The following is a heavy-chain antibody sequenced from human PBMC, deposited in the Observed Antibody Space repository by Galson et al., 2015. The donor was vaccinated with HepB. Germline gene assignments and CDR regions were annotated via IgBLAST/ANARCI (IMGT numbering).Heavy chain of an antibody. CDR3: ASDVDYYDSSGYLSH. CDR1: GYSFTSHW. D-gene: IGHD3-22*01. Sequence: QSGAEVKKPGESLKISCKGSGYSFTSHWIGWVRQMPGKGLEWMGIINPSDSDTIYSPTFQGQVTLSVDKSISTAYLQWSSLRASDTAMYYCASDVDYYDSSGYLSHWGQGTLVTVSS. J-gene: IGHJ4*02. V-gene: IGHV5-51*03. CDR2: INPSDSDT.